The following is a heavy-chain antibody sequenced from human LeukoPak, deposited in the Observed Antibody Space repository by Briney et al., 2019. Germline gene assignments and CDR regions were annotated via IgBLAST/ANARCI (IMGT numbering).Heavy chain of an antibody. V-gene: IGHV4-61*02. D-gene: IGHD1-26*01. CDR1: GGSISSGSYY. CDR2: IYTSGST. J-gene: IGHJ3*02. CDR3: ASEGSFKSGSPGAFDI. Sequence: PSETLSLTCTVSGGSISSGSYYWSWIRQPAGKGLEWIGRIYTSGSTNYNPSLKSRVTISVDTSKNQFSLKLSSVTAADTAVYYCASEGSFKSGSPGAFDIWGQGTMVTVSS.